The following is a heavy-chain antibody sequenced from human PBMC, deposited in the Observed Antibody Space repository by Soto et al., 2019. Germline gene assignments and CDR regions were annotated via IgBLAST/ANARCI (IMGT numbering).Heavy chain of an antibody. CDR2: FSGRGGST. Sequence: EVQLLESGGGLVQPGGSLRLSCAAAGFTFSNYVLTWVRQSAGKGLEWVSTFSGRGGSTYYADSVRGRFTISRDNSKNTLFLQMNSLRVEDTAIYYCARDWTGDTCPCLDVWGQGTTVSVSS. D-gene: IGHD3-3*01. CDR1: GFTFSNYV. J-gene: IGHJ6*02. CDR3: ARDWTGDTCPCLDV. V-gene: IGHV3-23*01.